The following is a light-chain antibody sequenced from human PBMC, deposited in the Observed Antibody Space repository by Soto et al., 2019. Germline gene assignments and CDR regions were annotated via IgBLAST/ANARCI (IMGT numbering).Light chain of an antibody. Sequence: SVLTQPASVSGSPGQSITISCTGTSSDVGGYNYVSWYQQHPGKAPKLMIYDVSNRPSGVSNRFSGSKSGNTASLTISGLKVEDEAYYSSTSYTCSSTLFVFGTGT. CDR1: SSDVGGYNY. CDR2: DVS. V-gene: IGLV2-14*01. J-gene: IGLJ1*01. CDR3: TSYTCSSTLFV.